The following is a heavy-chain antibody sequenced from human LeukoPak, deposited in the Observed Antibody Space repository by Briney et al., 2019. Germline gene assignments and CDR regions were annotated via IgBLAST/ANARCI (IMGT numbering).Heavy chain of an antibody. V-gene: IGHV3-30*04. CDR3: ARDAPYYYDSSGSDY. CDR1: GFTFSSYA. J-gene: IGHJ4*02. D-gene: IGHD3-22*01. CDR2: ISYDGSNK. Sequence: GRSLRLSCAASGFTFSSYAMHWVRQAPGKGLEWVAVISYDGSNKYYADSVKGRFTISRDNSKNTLYLQMNSLRAEDTAVYYCARDAPYYYDSSGSDYWGQGTLVTVSS.